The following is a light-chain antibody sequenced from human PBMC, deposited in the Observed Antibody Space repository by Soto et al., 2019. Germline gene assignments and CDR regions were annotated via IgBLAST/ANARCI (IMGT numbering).Light chain of an antibody. Sequence: AILMTQSPSSLSASAGDRVTITCRASQGISSYLPWYQQKPGKAPKLLIFVASTLQSGAPSRFSGSGSGTVFTLTISCLQSEDFSSHYCQQFYNSPLTFGGGTKVDIK. CDR1: QGISSY. J-gene: IGKJ4*01. CDR2: VAS. V-gene: IGKV1-8*01. CDR3: QQFYNSPLT.